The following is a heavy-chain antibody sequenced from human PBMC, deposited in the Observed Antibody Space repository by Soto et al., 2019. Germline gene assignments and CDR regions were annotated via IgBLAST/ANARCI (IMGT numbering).Heavy chain of an antibody. CDR2: TYYRSKWYN. CDR3: ARRGNWNYFYYYYGMDV. V-gene: IGHV6-1*01. Sequence: SQTLSLTCAISGDSVSSNSAAWNWIRQSPSRGLEWLGRTYYRSKWYNDYAVSVKSRITINPGTSKNQFSLQLNSVTPEDTAVYYCARRGNWNYFYYYYGMDVWGQGTTVTVSS. CDR1: GDSVSSNSAA. J-gene: IGHJ6*02. D-gene: IGHD1-7*01.